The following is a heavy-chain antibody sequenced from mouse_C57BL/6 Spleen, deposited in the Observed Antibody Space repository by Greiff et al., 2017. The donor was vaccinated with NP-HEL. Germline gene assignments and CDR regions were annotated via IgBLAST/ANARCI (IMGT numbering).Heavy chain of an antibody. CDR1: GYTFTDYY. Sequence: VQLQQSGAELVRPGASVKLSCKASGYTFTDYYINWVKQRPGQGLEWIARIYPGSGNTYYNEKFKGKATLTAEKSSSTAYMQLSSLTSEDSAVYFCARMGYSNYDYAMDYWGQGTSVTVSS. CDR3: ARMGYSNYDYAMDY. V-gene: IGHV1-76*01. J-gene: IGHJ4*01. CDR2: IYPGSGNT. D-gene: IGHD2-5*01.